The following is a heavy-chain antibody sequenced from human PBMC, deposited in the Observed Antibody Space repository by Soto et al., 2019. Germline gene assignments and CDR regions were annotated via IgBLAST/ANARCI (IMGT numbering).Heavy chain of an antibody. J-gene: IGHJ3*02. V-gene: IGHV4-59*01. CDR3: ARGPSVTIFGVVITPPGAFDI. D-gene: IGHD3-3*01. Sequence: SETLSLTCTVSGGSISSYYWSWLRQPPGKGLEWIGYIYYSGSTNYNPSLKSRVTISVDTSKNQFSLKLSSVTAADTAVYYCARGPSVTIFGVVITPPGAFDIWGQGTMVTVSS. CDR2: IYYSGST. CDR1: GGSISSYY.